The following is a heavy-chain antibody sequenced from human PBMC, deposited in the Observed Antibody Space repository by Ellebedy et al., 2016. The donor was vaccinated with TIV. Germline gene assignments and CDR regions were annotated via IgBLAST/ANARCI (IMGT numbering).Heavy chain of an antibody. CDR1: GFTFSSYA. D-gene: IGHD6-6*01. Sequence: GESLKISXAASGFTFSSYAMHWVRQAPGKGLEWVAVISYDGSNKYYADSVKGRFTISRDNSKNTLYLQMNSLRAEDTAVYYCARDLISYSSSSIFDYWGQGTLVTVSS. J-gene: IGHJ4*02. V-gene: IGHV3-30-3*01. CDR3: ARDLISYSSSSIFDY. CDR2: ISYDGSNK.